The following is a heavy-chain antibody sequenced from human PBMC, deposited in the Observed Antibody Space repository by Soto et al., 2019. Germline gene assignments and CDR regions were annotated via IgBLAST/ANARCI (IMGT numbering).Heavy chain of an antibody. CDR2: IYWDDDK. V-gene: IGHV2-5*02. J-gene: IGHJ5*02. D-gene: IGHD3-10*01. CDR3: AHMSYGSRRDYNDFATANWFDP. CDR1: GFSLSRSGVG. Sequence: SGPTLVNPTQTLTLTCTFSGFSLSRSGVGVGWIRQPPGKALEWLALIYWDDDKRYSPALESRLTITKDTSKNQVVLTMTNMDPADTGTYYCAHMSYGSRRDYNDFATANWFDPWGQGTLVPVAS.